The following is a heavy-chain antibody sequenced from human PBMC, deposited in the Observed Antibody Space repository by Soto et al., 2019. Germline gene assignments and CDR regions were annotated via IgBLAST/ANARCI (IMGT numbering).Heavy chain of an antibody. Sequence: GGSLRLSCAASGFTFSDYYMSWIRQAPGKGLEWVSYISSSSYTNYADSVKGRFTISRDNAKNSLYLQMNSLRAEDTAVYYCAREKGQFSSGWYPTDYWGQGTLVTVSS. CDR1: GFTFSDYY. J-gene: IGHJ4*02. CDR2: ISSSSYT. CDR3: AREKGQFSSGWYPTDY. D-gene: IGHD6-19*01. V-gene: IGHV3-11*06.